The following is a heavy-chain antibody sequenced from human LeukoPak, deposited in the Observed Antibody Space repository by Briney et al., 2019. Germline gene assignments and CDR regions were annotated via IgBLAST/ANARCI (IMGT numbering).Heavy chain of an antibody. J-gene: IGHJ4*02. D-gene: IGHD3-3*01. Sequence: GGSLRLSCAASGFTFSSFWMSWVRQAPGKGLERVANIKKDGSQKYYVDSVEGRFTISRDNAKNSLYLQMDSLRVDDTAVYYCTRVFGGYDVSDYWGQGTLVTVSS. CDR3: TRVFGGYDVSDY. CDR2: IKKDGSQK. V-gene: IGHV3-7*03. CDR1: GFTFSSFW.